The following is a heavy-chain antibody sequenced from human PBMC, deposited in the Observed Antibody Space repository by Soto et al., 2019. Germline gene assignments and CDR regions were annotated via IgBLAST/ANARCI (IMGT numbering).Heavy chain of an antibody. CDR2: IYYSGST. J-gene: IGHJ5*02. CDR1: GGSISSYY. D-gene: IGHD3-3*01. CDR3: ARGGILRFYSSWFDP. Sequence: SETLSLTCTVSGGSISSYYLSWIRQPPGKGLEWIGYIYYSGSTNYNPSLKSRVTISVDTSKNQFSLKLSSVTAADTAVYYCARGGILRFYSSWFDPWGQGTLVTVSS. V-gene: IGHV4-59*01.